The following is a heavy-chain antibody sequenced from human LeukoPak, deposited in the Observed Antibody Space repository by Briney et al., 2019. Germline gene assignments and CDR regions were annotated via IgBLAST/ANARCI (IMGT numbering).Heavy chain of an antibody. CDR1: GGSISTISSGTYY. J-gene: IGHJ4*02. V-gene: IGHV4-39*07. CDR2: INYSGST. Sequence: SATLSLTCTVSGGSISTISSGTYYWGWIRQPPGKGLEWIGSINYSGSTDYNPSLKSRVTISVDTSKNQFSLKLSSVTAADTAVYYCARGRSKRGCSSTSCHPVGYFDYWGQGTLVTVSS. D-gene: IGHD2-2*01. CDR3: ARGRSKRGCSSTSCHPVGYFDY.